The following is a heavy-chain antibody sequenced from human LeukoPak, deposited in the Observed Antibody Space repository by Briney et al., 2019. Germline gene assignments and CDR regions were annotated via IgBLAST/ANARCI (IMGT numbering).Heavy chain of an antibody. CDR1: GGSFSGYY. CDR3: ASSRDILTGYSYYYYYMDV. D-gene: IGHD3-9*01. CDR2: INHSGST. Sequence: SETLSLTCAVYGGSFSGYYWSWIRQPPGKGLEWIGEINHSGSTNYNPSLKSRVTISVDTSKNQFSLKLSSVTAADTAVYYCASSRDILTGYSYYYYYMDVWGKGTTVTISS. J-gene: IGHJ6*03. V-gene: IGHV4-34*01.